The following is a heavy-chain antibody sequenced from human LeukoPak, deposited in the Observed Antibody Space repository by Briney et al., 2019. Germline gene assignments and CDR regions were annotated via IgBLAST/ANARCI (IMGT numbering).Heavy chain of an antibody. CDR3: ARDRRHNFDY. V-gene: IGHV1-8*01. J-gene: IGHJ4*02. D-gene: IGHD3-16*02. CDR1: GYTFTSYD. Sequence: ASVKVSCKASGYTFTSYDINWVRQATGQGLEWMGWMNPNSGNTGYAQKFQGRVTMTRDTSTSTVYMELSSLRSEDTAVYYCARDRRHNFDYWGQGTLVTVSS. CDR2: MNPNSGNT.